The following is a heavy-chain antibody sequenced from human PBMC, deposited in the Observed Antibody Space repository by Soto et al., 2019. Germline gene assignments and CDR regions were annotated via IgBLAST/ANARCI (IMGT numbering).Heavy chain of an antibody. V-gene: IGHV4-59*01. Sequence: PSETLSLTCTVSGGSISSYYWSWIRQPPGKGLEWIGYIYYSGSTNYNPSLKGRVTISVDTSKNQFSLKLSSVTAADTAVYYCARGAYYYDSSGYYYFDYWGQGTLVTVS. D-gene: IGHD3-22*01. CDR2: IYYSGST. CDR1: GGSISSYY. CDR3: ARGAYYYDSSGYYYFDY. J-gene: IGHJ4*02.